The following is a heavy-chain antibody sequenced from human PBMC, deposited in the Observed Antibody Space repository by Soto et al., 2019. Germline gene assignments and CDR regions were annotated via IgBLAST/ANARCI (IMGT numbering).Heavy chain of an antibody. Sequence: GGSLRLSCTASGFTFGDYAMSWFRQAPGKGLEWVGFIRSEAYGGTTEYAASVKGRFTISRDDSKSIACLQMNSLKTEDTAVYYCTRDGSKYYDSSGYYLRFGMDVWGQGTTVTVSS. CDR1: GFTFGDYA. CDR3: TRDGSKYYDSSGYYLRFGMDV. CDR2: IRSEAYGGTT. D-gene: IGHD3-22*01. J-gene: IGHJ6*02. V-gene: IGHV3-49*03.